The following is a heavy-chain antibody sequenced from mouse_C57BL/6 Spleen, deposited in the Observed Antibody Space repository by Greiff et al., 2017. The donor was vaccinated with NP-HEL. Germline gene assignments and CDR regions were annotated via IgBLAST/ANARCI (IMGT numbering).Heavy chain of an antibody. CDR1: GFTFSSYT. CDR2: ISGRGGNT. J-gene: IGHJ1*03. CDR3: ARTRYFDV. Sequence: EVKVVESGGGLVKPGGSLKLSCAASGFTFSSYTMSWVRQTPEKRLEWVATISGRGGNTYYPDSVKGRFTISRDNAKNTLYLQMSSLRSEDTALYYCARTRYFDVWGTGTTVTVSS. V-gene: IGHV5-9*01.